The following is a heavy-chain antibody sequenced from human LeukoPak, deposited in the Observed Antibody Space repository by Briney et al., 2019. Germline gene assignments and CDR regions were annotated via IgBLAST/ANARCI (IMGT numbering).Heavy chain of an antibody. V-gene: IGHV6-1*01. J-gene: IGHJ4*02. CDR3: ARESAGFNY. Sequence: SQTLSLTCAISGDSVSSNSVTWNWIRQSPSRGLKWLGRTYYRSKWYDDYAISVKSRITINPDTSKNQFSLQLNSVTPEDTAVYYCARESAGFNYWGQGTLVTVSS. CDR2: TYYRSKWYD. CDR1: GDSVSSNSVT.